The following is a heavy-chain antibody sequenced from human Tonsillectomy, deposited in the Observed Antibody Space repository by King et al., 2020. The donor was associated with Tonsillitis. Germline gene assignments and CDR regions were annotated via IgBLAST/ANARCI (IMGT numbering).Heavy chain of an antibody. V-gene: IGHV4-34*01. J-gene: IGHJ4*02. CDR2: INHSGST. CDR3: AGYSSSRSSYRY. CDR1: GGSFSGYY. D-gene: IGHD6-13*01. Sequence: VQLQQWGAGLLKPSETLSLTCAVYGGSFSGYYWSWIRQPPGKGLEWIGEINHSGSTNYNPSLKSRVTISVDTSKNQFPLKLSSVTAADTAVYYCAGYSSSRSSYRYWGQGTLVTVSS.